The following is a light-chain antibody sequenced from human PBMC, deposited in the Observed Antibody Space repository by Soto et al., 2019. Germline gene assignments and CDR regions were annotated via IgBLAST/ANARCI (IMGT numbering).Light chain of an antibody. Sequence: QSVLTQPPSASGTPGQRVTISCSGSSSNIGPNTVNWYQQLPGTAPKLLIYTNNQRPSGVPARFSGSKSGTSASLAIYGLQSEDEADYYCAAWDDSLNGPVFGGGTKVTVL. CDR3: AAWDDSLNGPV. J-gene: IGLJ3*02. V-gene: IGLV1-44*01. CDR2: TNN. CDR1: SSNIGPNT.